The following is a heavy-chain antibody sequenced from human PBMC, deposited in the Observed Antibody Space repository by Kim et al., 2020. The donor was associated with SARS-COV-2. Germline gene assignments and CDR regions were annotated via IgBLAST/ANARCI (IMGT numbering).Heavy chain of an antibody. CDR3: ARLWFGEFDLGMDV. CDR1: GGSISSSSYY. Sequence: SETLSLTCTVSGGSISSSSYYWGWIRQPPGKGLEWIGSIYYSGSTYYNPSLKSRVTISVDTSKNQFSLKLSSVTAADTAVYYCARLWFGEFDLGMDVWGQGTTVTVSS. CDR2: IYYSGST. J-gene: IGHJ6*02. V-gene: IGHV4-39*01. D-gene: IGHD3-10*01.